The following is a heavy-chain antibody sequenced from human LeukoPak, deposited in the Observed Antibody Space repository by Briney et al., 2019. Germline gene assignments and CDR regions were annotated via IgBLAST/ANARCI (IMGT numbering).Heavy chain of an antibody. CDR2: IYHSGST. D-gene: IGHD4-17*01. V-gene: IGHV4-30-2*01. CDR1: GGSISSGGYS. CDR3: ARYDYGDYVAFDI. J-gene: IGHJ3*02. Sequence: SETLSLTCAVSGGSISSGGYSWSWIRQPPGKGLEWIGYIYHSGSTYYNPSLKSRVTISVDRSKNQFSLKLSSVTAADTAVYYCARYDYGDYVAFDIWGQGTMVTVSS.